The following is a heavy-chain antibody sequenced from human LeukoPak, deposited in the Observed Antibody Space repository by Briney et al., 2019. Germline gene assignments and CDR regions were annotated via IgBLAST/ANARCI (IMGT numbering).Heavy chain of an antibody. V-gene: IGHV4-31*03. CDR1: GGSISSGGYY. Sequence: PSETLSLTCTVSGGSISSGGYYWSWTRQHPGKGLEWIGYIYYSGSTYYNPSLKSRVTISVDTSKNQFSLKLSSVTAADTAVYYCARDEASTVNAFDYWGQGTLVTVSS. J-gene: IGHJ4*02. CDR3: ARDEASTVNAFDY. D-gene: IGHD4-11*01. CDR2: IYYSGST.